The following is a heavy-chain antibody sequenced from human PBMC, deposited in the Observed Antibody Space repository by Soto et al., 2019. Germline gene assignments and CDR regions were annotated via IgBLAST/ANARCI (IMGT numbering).Heavy chain of an antibody. D-gene: IGHD3-16*02. CDR1: GYTFTSYG. CDR3: ATHRDDYVWGSYRHPDYFDY. Sequence: QVQLVQSGAEVKKPGASVKVSCKASGYTFTSYGISWVRQAPGQGLEWMGWFSAYNGNTNYAQKLQGRVTMTTDTSTSTAYMELRSLRSDDTAVYYCATHRDDYVWGSYRHPDYFDYWGQGTLVTVSS. V-gene: IGHV1-18*04. J-gene: IGHJ4*02. CDR2: FSAYNGNT.